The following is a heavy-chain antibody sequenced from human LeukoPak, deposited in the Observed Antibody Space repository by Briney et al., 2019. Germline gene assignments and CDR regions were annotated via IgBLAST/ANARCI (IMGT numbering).Heavy chain of an antibody. Sequence: GASVKVSCKASGYIFTSYTINWVRQATGQGLEWMGWMNPNSSDTLYAQKFQGRVTMTRNTSIYTAYMELSSLNSKDTAVYYCARGSDTSGWYRELDYWGQGTLVTVSS. CDR2: MNPNSSDT. CDR1: GYIFTSYT. J-gene: IGHJ4*02. CDR3: ARGSDTSGWYRELDY. V-gene: IGHV1-8*01. D-gene: IGHD6-19*01.